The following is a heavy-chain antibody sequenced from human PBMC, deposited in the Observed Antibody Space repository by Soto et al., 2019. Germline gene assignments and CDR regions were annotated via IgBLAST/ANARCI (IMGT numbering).Heavy chain of an antibody. D-gene: IGHD3-10*01. Sequence: PGGSLRLSCAASGFTFSSYGMHWVRQAPGKGLEWVAVISYDGSNKYYADSVKGRFTISRDNSKNTLYLQMNSLRAEDTAVYYCAKDLLTTVTTYYGSGSYYNPALYYYGMDVWGQGTTVTVSS. V-gene: IGHV3-30*18. J-gene: IGHJ6*02. CDR2: ISYDGSNK. CDR1: GFTFSSYG. CDR3: AKDLLTTVTTYYGSGSYYNPALYYYGMDV.